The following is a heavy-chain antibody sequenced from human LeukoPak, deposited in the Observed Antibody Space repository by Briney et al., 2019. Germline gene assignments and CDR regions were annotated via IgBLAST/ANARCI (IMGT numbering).Heavy chain of an antibody. CDR1: GGSISSYY. J-gene: IGHJ4*02. D-gene: IGHD5-18*01. Sequence: SETLSLTCTVSGGSISSYYWSWIRQPPGKGLEWIGYIYYSGSTNYNPSLKSRVTISVDTSKNQFSLKLSSVTAADTAVYYCARLLGTAMVLRYFDYWGQGTLVTVSS. CDR2: IYYSGST. V-gene: IGHV4-59*08. CDR3: ARLLGTAMVLRYFDY.